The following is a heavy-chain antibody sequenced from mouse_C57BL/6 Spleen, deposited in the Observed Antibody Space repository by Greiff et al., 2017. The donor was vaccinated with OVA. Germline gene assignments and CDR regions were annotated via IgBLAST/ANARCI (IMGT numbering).Heavy chain of an antibody. J-gene: IGHJ2*01. V-gene: IGHV5-4*01. Sequence: EVQLVESGGGLVKPGGSLKLSCAASGFTFSSYAMSWVRQTPEKRLEWVATISDGGSYTYYPDNVKGRFTISRDNAKNNLYLQMSHLKSEDTAMYYCARDAHSKNFDYWGQGTTLTVSS. D-gene: IGHD2-5*01. CDR1: GFTFSSYA. CDR2: ISDGGSYT. CDR3: ARDAHSKNFDY.